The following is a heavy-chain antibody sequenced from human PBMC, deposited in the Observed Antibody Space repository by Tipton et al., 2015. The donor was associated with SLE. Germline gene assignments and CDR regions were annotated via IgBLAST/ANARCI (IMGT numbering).Heavy chain of an antibody. CDR2: VHNSGSS. CDR1: GGSISTYY. D-gene: IGHD4-17*01. CDR3: VRYMTKVTPYNYYGLDA. J-gene: IGHJ6*02. Sequence: LRLSCTVSGGSISTYYWSWIRQPPGKGLEWIGYVHNSGSSNYNPSLKSRVTFSVDTSKNQVSLKLTSVTAADTALYYCVRYMTKVTPYNYYGLDAWGQGTTVIVSS. V-gene: IGHV4-59*08.